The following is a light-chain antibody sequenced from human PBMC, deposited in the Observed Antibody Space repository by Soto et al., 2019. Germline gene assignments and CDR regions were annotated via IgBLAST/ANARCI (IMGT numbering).Light chain of an antibody. V-gene: IGKV1-5*03. CDR3: QQYNSYWT. Sequence: DIQRTQSPSTLSASIEDRGISTCRASQSISSWLAWYQQKPGKAPKLLIYKASSLESGVPSRFSGSGSGTEFTLTISSLQPDDFATYYRQQYNSYWTFGQGPKVDIK. J-gene: IGKJ1*01. CDR2: KAS. CDR1: QSISSW.